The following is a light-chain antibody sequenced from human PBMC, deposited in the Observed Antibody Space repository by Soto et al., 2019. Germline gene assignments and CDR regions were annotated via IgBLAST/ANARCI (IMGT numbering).Light chain of an antibody. Sequence: EIVLTQSPATLSLSPGERATLSCSASQSVSSSYLAWYQQKPGQAPRLLIYGASSRATGIPDRFSGSGSGTDFTLTISRLEPEDFAMYYCQQYGSSPRTFGQGTKVDIK. CDR3: QQYGSSPRT. CDR1: QSVSSSY. J-gene: IGKJ1*01. V-gene: IGKV3-20*01. CDR2: GAS.